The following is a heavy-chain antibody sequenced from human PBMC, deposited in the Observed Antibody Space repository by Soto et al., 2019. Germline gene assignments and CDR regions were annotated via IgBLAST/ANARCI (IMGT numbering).Heavy chain of an antibody. V-gene: IGHV5-51*01. Sequence: GESLKISCKGSGYSFTSYWIGWVRQMPGKGLEWMGIIYPGDSDTRYSPSFQGQVTISADKSISTAYLQWSSLKASDTAMYYCARCGLPATDSSSWPIYYYYMDVWGKGTTVTVSS. CDR3: ARCGLPATDSSSWPIYYYYMDV. D-gene: IGHD6-13*01. CDR2: IYPGDSDT. J-gene: IGHJ6*03. CDR1: GYSFTSYW.